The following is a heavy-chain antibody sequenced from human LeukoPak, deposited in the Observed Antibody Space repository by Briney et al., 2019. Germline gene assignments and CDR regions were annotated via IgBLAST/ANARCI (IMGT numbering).Heavy chain of an antibody. CDR1: GGSFSGYY. V-gene: IGHV4-34*01. J-gene: IGHJ3*02. D-gene: IGHD3-22*01. CDR3: ARNPPRGIVVVADAFDI. Sequence: PSETLSLTCAVYGGSFSGYYWSWIRQPPGKGLEWIGEINHSGSTNYNPSLKSRVIISVDTSKNQFSLKLSSVTAADTAVYYCARNPPRGIVVVADAFDIWGQGTMVTVSS. CDR2: INHSGST.